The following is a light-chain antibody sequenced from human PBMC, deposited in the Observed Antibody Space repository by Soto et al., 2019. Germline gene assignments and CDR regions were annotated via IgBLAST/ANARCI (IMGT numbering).Light chain of an antibody. Sequence: EIVLTQSPATLSLSPGERATLTCRASQSVGSYLAWYQQKPGQAPRLLIYGASNRATGIPARFSGSGSGTDFTLTISSLEPEDFAVYYCLQRSNWPRTFGQGTKVESK. V-gene: IGKV3-11*01. CDR1: QSVGSY. CDR3: LQRSNWPRT. CDR2: GAS. J-gene: IGKJ1*01.